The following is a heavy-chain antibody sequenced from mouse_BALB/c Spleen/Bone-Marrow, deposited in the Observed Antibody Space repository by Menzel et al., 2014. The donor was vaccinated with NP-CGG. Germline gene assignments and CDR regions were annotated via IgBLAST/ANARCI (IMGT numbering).Heavy chain of an antibody. D-gene: IGHD1-1*01. V-gene: IGHV14-3*02. J-gene: IGHJ3*01. CDR1: GFNIKDTY. CDR3: APYYYGSSSFAY. Sequence: VQLQQSGAELVKPGASVKLSCTASGFNIKDTYMHWVKQRPGQGLEWIGRIDPANGNTKYDPKFQGKATITADTSSNTAYLQLSSLTSEDTAFYYCAPYYYGSSSFAYWGQGTLVTVSA. CDR2: IDPANGNT.